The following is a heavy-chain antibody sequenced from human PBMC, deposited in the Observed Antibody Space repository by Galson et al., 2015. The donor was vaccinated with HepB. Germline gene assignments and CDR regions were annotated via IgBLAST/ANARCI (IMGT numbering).Heavy chain of an antibody. D-gene: IGHD6-19*01. Sequence: QSGAEVKKPGESLKISCKRSGYSVADYWIGWVRQMPGKGLEWMGIIYPGDSDTRYSPSFQGQVTISADKSISTAYLQWSSLKASDTAMYYCASASMESSDWYEWFDPWGQGTLVTVSS. CDR2: IYPGDSDT. J-gene: IGHJ5*02. V-gene: IGHV5-51*01. CDR1: GYSVADYW. CDR3: ASASMESSDWYEWFDP.